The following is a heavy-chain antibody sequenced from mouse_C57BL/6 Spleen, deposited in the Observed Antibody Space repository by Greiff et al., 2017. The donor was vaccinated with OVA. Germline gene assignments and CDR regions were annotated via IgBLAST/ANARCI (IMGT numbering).Heavy chain of an antibody. CDR1: GYSITSGYY. D-gene: IGHD1-1*01. Sequence: ESGPGLVKPSQSLSLTCSVTGYSITSGYYWNWIRQFPGNKLEWMGYISYDGSNNYNPSLKNRIAHTRDTTKDQLFLKLKSVATEDTATYYCARLYGSSYSWYFDVWGTGTTVTVSS. CDR2: ISYDGSN. J-gene: IGHJ1*03. V-gene: IGHV3-6*01. CDR3: ARLYGSSYSWYFDV.